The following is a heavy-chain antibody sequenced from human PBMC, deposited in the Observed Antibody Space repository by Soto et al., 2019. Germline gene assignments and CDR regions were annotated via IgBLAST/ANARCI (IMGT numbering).Heavy chain of an antibody. V-gene: IGHV1-69*12. D-gene: IGHD6-19*01. Sequence: QVQLVQSGAEVKKPGSSVKVSCKASGGTFSSYVITWVRQAPGQGLEWMGGIIPIFGTANYAQKFQGRVTITADGATSTAYMELSSLRSEDTAVDYCASGNQGWAGWFDPWGQGTRVTVSS. CDR2: IIPIFGTA. CDR3: ASGNQGWAGWFDP. CDR1: GGTFSSYV. J-gene: IGHJ5*02.